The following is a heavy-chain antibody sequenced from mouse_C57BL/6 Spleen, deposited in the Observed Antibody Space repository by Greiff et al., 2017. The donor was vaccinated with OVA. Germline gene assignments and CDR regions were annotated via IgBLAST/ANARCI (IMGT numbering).Heavy chain of an antibody. CDR3: AREGAYYSNPFDY. J-gene: IGHJ2*01. CDR1: GYAFSSSW. V-gene: IGHV1-82*01. CDR2: IYPGDGDT. D-gene: IGHD2-5*01. Sequence: QVQLKESGPELVKPGASVKISCKASGYAFSSSWMNWVKQRPGKGLEWIGRIYPGDGDTNYNGKFKGKATLTADKSSSTAYMQLSSLTSEDSAVYFCAREGAYYSNPFDYWGQGTTLTVSS.